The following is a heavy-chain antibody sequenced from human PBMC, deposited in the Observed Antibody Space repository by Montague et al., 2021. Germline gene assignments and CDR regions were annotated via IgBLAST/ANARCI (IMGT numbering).Heavy chain of an antibody. CDR3: AQRSTYSSKWYLVDP. V-gene: IGHV3-30*18. CDR1: GFTFSRYG. J-gene: IGHJ5*02. Sequence: SLRLSCAASGFTFSRYGMHWVHQAPGKGLEWVAIVSKDGTTKYYADSVKGRFSISRDNSKNTLYPQMNSLGPEDTAVYYCAQRSTYSSKWYLVDPWGQGTLVTVSS. D-gene: IGHD6-13*01. CDR2: VSKDGTTK.